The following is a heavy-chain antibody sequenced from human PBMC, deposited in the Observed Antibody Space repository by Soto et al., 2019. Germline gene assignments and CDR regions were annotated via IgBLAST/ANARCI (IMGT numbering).Heavy chain of an antibody. J-gene: IGHJ4*02. CDR1: GFTFSSYA. CDR2: ISGSGGST. V-gene: IGHV3-23*01. Sequence: GGSLRLSCAASGFTFSSYAMSWVRQAPGKGLEWVSAISGSGGSTYYADSVKGRFTISRDNSKNTLYLQMNSLRAEDTAVYYWAKVSRPTSHYFDYWGQGTLVTVSS. D-gene: IGHD2-2*01. CDR3: AKVSRPTSHYFDY.